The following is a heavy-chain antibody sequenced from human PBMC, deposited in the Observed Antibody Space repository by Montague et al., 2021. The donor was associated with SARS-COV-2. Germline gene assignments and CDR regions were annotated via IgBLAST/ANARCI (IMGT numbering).Heavy chain of an antibody. V-gene: IGHV4-39*07. D-gene: IGHD6-13*01. CDR3: ARAGRQQLVRLSGMDV. J-gene: IGHJ6*02. Sequence: SETLSLTCTVSGGSISSSSYYWGWIRQPPGKGLEWIGSIYYSGSTYYNPSPKSRVTISVDTSKNQFSLKLSSVTAADTAVYYCARAGRQQLVRLSGMDVWGQGTTVTVSS. CDR1: GGSISSSSYY. CDR2: IYYSGST.